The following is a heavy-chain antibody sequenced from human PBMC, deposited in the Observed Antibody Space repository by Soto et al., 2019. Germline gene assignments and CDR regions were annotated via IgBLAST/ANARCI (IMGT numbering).Heavy chain of an antibody. J-gene: IGHJ3*02. CDR1: GFTFDDYG. D-gene: IGHD3-10*01. V-gene: IGHV3-20*04. CDR3: AFAGSGSYSNVPDAFDI. CDR2: VNWNGGST. Sequence: PGGSLRLSCAASGFTFDDYGMSWARQAPGKGLEWVSGVNWNGGSTGYADSVKGRFTISRDNAKNSLYLQMNSLRAEDTAVYYCAFAGSGSYSNVPDAFDIWGQGTMVTVS.